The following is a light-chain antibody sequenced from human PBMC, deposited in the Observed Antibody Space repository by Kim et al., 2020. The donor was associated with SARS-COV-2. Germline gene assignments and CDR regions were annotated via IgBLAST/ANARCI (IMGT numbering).Light chain of an antibody. CDR1: SASGSPSYS. J-gene: IGLJ3*02. CDR2: STY. Sequence: GGKVTLTCALSSASGSPSYSPRWYQQTPGQAPRTLIYSTYTRSSGVPDRFSGSILGNKAALTITGAQADDESDYYCVLYMGSGIKVFGGGTQLTVL. V-gene: IGLV8-61*01. CDR3: VLYMGSGIKV.